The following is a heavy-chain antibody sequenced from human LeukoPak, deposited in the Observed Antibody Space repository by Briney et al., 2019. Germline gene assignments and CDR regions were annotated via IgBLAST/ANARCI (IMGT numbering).Heavy chain of an antibody. D-gene: IGHD1-26*01. CDR2: ISYDGSNK. CDR1: GFTFSSYA. CDR3: ASVVGGSPSYYYYGMDV. J-gene: IGHJ6*02. V-gene: IGHV3-30*04. Sequence: GGSLRLSCAASGFTFSSYAMRWVRQAPGRGREWVAVISYDGSNKYYADSVKGRFTISRDNSNNTLYLQKNSLRAQDTAVYYCASVVGGSPSYYYYGMDVWGQGTPVTVSS.